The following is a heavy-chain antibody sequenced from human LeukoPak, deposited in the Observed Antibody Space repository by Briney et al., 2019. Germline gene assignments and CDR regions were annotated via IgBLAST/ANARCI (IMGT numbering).Heavy chain of an antibody. CDR1: GITVSSIS. Sequence: GGSLRLSCAASGITVSSISITWVRQVPGKGLEWVSVIYSDGRTNYADSVKGRFTISRDNAKNSLYLQMNSLRAEDTAVYYCARDPPSLYYYDSSGYEDYWGQGILVTVSS. J-gene: IGHJ4*02. V-gene: IGHV3-66*01. CDR3: ARDPPSLYYYDSSGYEDY. D-gene: IGHD3-22*01. CDR2: IYSDGRT.